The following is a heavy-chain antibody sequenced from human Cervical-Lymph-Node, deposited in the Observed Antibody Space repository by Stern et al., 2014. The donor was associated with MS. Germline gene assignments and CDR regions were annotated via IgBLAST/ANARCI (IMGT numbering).Heavy chain of an antibody. CDR2: ITPICGTA. CDR1: GGTFSSYA. V-gene: IGHV1-69*01. J-gene: IGHJ6*02. D-gene: IGHD1-26*01. CDR3: ARGELKEGLVRGMDV. Sequence: VQLVESGAEVKKPGCSVKVSCKASGGTFSSYAISWVRQAPGQGLEWMGGITPICGTANYAQKFQGRVTITADESTSTAYMELSSLRSEDTAVYYCARGELKEGLVRGMDVWGQGTTVTVSS.